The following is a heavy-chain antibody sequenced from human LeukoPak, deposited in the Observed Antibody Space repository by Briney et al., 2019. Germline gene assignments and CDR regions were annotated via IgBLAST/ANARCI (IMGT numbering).Heavy chain of an antibody. V-gene: IGHV1-18*01. D-gene: IGHD3-22*01. Sequence: ASVKVSYKASGYTFTSYGISWVRQAPGQGLEWMGWISAYNGNTNYAQKLQGRVTMTTDTSTSTAYMELRSLRSDDTAAYYCARVARYYDRSFGNWYFDLWGRGTLVTVSS. CDR1: GYTFTSYG. CDR3: ARVARYYDRSFGNWYFDL. J-gene: IGHJ2*01. CDR2: ISAYNGNT.